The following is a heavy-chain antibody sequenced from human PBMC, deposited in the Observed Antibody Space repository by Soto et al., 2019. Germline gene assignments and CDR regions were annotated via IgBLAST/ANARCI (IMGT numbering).Heavy chain of an antibody. D-gene: IGHD3-16*01. J-gene: IGHJ5*02. CDR2: TYYGGGT. CDR3: ARVGGINWFDP. CDR1: GGSISSGGYY. V-gene: IGHV4-31*03. Sequence: QVQLQESGPGLVKPSQTLSLTCTVSGGSISSGGYYWSWIRQHPGKGLEWIGYTYYGGGTYYNPSLKSRVTISVDTSKNQFSLKLSSVTAADTAVYYCARVGGINWFDPWGQGTLVTVSS.